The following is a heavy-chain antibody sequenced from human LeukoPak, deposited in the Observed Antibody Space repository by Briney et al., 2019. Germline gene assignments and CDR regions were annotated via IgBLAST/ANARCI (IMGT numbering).Heavy chain of an antibody. CDR1: GGSISSYY. J-gene: IGHJ3*02. V-gene: IGHV4-59*01. CDR3: ARDLMAAARGYDAFDI. Sequence: PSETLSLTCTVSGGSISSYYWSWIRQPPGKGLEWIGYIYYSGSTNYNPSLKSRVTISVDTSKNQFSLKLSSVTAADTAVYYCARDLMAAARGYDAFDIWGQGTMVTVSS. D-gene: IGHD6-13*01. CDR2: IYYSGST.